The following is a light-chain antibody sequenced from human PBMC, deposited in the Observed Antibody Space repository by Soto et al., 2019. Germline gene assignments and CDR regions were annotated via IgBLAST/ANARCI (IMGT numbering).Light chain of an antibody. J-gene: IGKJ1*01. CDR1: QSVSST. V-gene: IGKV3-15*01. CDR2: GAS. CDR3: QKSYNWPWT. Sequence: DIVMTQSPATLSLSPGESATLSCRASQSVSSTLAWYQQKPGQAPRLLIYGASTRATGIPDRLRGSGSGTELTLTISRLQSEDFAVYYCQKSYNWPWTCGQGTKVDIK.